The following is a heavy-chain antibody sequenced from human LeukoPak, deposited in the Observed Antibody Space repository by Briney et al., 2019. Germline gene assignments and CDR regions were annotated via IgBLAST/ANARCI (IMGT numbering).Heavy chain of an antibody. CDR1: GGSFSGYY. V-gene: IGHV4-34*01. D-gene: IGHD3-3*01. Sequence: SETLSLTCAVYGGSFSGYYWSWIRQPPGKGLEWIGKINHSGSTNYNPSLKSRVTISVDTSKNQFSLKLSSVTAADTAVYYCARGIISSPRVWSGFVYNWFDPWGQGTLVTVSS. CDR2: INHSGST. J-gene: IGHJ5*02. CDR3: ARGIISSPRVWSGFVYNWFDP.